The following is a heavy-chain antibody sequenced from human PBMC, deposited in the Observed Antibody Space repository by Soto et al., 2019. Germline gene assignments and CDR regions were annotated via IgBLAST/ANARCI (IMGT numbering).Heavy chain of an antibody. Sequence: GGSLRLSCAASGFTFSSYGMHWVRQAPGKGLEWVAVIWYDGSNKYYADSVKGRFTISRDNSKNTLYLQMNSLRAEDTAVYYCARDRTPKRTGATMPLNYWGQGTLVTVSS. D-gene: IGHD7-27*01. V-gene: IGHV3-33*01. CDR2: IWYDGSNK. CDR1: GFTFSSYG. CDR3: ARDRTPKRTGATMPLNY. J-gene: IGHJ4*02.